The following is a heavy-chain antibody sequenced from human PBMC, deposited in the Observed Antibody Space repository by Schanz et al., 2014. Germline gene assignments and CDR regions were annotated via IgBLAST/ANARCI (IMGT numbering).Heavy chain of an antibody. CDR3: ARGGARRFPVVPDAIQGLRGRYYYYYLDV. J-gene: IGHJ6*03. Sequence: QVQLQESGPGLVKPSQTLSLTCSVSGGSISSGSYYWNWIRQPAGKGLEWIGRVYTSGSTNYNPSREVRVTISIDPAQSVCSRNHRSWTAADTAVYYCARGGARRFPVVPDAIQGLRGRYYYYYLDVWGKGTTVTASS. D-gene: IGHD2-2*02. CDR2: VYTSGST. V-gene: IGHV4-61*02. CDR1: GGSISSGSYY.